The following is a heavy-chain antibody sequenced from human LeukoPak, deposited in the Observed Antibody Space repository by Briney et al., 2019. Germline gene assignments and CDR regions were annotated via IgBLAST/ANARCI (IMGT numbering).Heavy chain of an antibody. D-gene: IGHD7-27*01. CDR2: IIPIFGTA. J-gene: IGHJ2*01. Sequence: MGGIIPIFGTANYAQKFQGRVTITADESTSTAYMELSSLRSEDTAVYYCARVGTGDLWYFDLWGRGTLVTVS. V-gene: IGHV1-69*01. CDR3: ARVGTGDLWYFDL.